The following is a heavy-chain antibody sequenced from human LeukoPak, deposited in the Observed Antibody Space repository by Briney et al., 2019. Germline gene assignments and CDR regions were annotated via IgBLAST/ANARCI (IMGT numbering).Heavy chain of an antibody. J-gene: IGHJ4*02. D-gene: IGHD4-17*01. V-gene: IGHV3-11*01. Sequence: KPGGSLRLSCAASGFTFSDYYMSWIRQAPGKGLEWVSYISSSGSTIYYADSVKGRFTISRDNAKNSLYLQMNSLRAEDTAVYYCTRCPPYGDYADYWGQGTLVTVSS. CDR2: ISSSGSTI. CDR1: GFTFSDYY. CDR3: TRCPPYGDYADY.